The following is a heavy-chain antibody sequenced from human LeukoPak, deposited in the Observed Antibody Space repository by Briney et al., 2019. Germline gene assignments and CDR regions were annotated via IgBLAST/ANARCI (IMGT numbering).Heavy chain of an antibody. CDR3: ARPNIRYCSGGACSNDGSDY. CDR2: IHHTGNT. Sequence: SETLSLTCTVSGSSITTYTHWGWIRQSPGKGLEWIASIHHTGNTYYNPSLESRVTISIDTSKNQFSLEVRSVTAADTAVYYCARPNIRYCSGGACSNDGSDYWGQGTLVTVSS. D-gene: IGHD2-15*01. J-gene: IGHJ4*02. V-gene: IGHV4-38-2*02. CDR1: GSSITTYTH.